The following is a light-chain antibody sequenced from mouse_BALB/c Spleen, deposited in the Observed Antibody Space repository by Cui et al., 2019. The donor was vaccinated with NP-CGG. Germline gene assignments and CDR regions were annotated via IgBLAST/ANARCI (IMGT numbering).Light chain of an antibody. V-gene: IGLV1*01. CDR3: ALWYSNHWV. J-gene: IGLJ1*01. Sequence: QAVVTQESALTTSPGETVPLTCRSSTRPVTTNNYANWVQEKPDHLFTGLIGGTNNRAPGVPARFSGSLIGDKAALTITGAQTEDEAIYFCALWYSNHWVFGGGTKLTVL. CDR1: TRPVTTNNY. CDR2: GTN.